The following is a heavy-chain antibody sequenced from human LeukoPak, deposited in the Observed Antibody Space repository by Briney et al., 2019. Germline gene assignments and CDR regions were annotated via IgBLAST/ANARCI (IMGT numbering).Heavy chain of an antibody. CDR2: INHSGST. CDR1: GGSFSGYY. D-gene: IGHD3-22*01. V-gene: IGHV4-34*01. J-gene: IGHJ5*02. Sequence: SETLSLTCAVYGGSFSGYYWSWIRQPPGKGLEWIGEINHSGSTNYNPSLKSRVTISVDTSKNQFSLKLSPVTAADTAVYYCARLASITMIVVVENWFDPWGQGTLVTVSS. CDR3: ARLASITMIVVVENWFDP.